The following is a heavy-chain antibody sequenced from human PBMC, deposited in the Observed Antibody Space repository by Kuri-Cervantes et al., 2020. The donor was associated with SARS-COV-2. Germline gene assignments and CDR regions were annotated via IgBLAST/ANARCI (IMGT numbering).Heavy chain of an antibody. Sequence: GESLKISGLASGFTISSQWMFWVRQVPGKGLMWLSRINNDGSSTIYVDSVKGRFTTSRDNAKNSVFRQMNSLRPEDTGVYYCAMTGSYTSYGLGHWGQGTLVTVSS. J-gene: IGHJ4*02. CDR2: INNDGSST. V-gene: IGHV3-74*01. CDR1: GFTISSQW. CDR3: AMTGSYTSYGLGH. D-gene: IGHD5-18*01.